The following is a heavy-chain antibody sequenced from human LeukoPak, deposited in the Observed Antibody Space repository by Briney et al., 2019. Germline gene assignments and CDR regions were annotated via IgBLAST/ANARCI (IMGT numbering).Heavy chain of an antibody. Sequence: PGGSLRLSCAASGFTFSSYEMNWVRQAPGKGLEWVSYIISSGSTIYYADSVKGRFTISRDNAKNSLFLQMNSLRAEDTAAYYCARGPFPYYYDSSGYRKRAFDIWGQGTMVTVSS. D-gene: IGHD3-22*01. CDR3: ARGPFPYYYDSSGYRKRAFDI. J-gene: IGHJ3*02. CDR2: IISSGSTI. V-gene: IGHV3-48*03. CDR1: GFTFSSYE.